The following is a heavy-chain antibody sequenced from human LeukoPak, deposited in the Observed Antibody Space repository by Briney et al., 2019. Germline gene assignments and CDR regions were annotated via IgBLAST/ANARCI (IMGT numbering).Heavy chain of an antibody. J-gene: IGHJ4*02. CDR1: GYTFTGYY. V-gene: IGHV1-2*02. D-gene: IGHD5-18*01. Sequence: ASVKVSCKASGYTFTGYYMHWVRQAPGQGLEWMGWINPNSGGTNYAQKFQGRVTMTRDTSIGTAYMELSRLRSDDTAVYYCARGPRGYSYGPDFDYWGQGTLVTVSS. CDR2: INPNSGGT. CDR3: ARGPRGYSYGPDFDY.